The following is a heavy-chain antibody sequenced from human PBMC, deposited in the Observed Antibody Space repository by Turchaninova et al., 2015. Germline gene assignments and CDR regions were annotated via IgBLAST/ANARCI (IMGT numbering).Heavy chain of an antibody. D-gene: IGHD3-22*01. Sequence: QLQLQESGPGLVQPSETLSLTCTVACGSISSSSYSWGWIRQPPGKGLEWIGSIYYSGSTYYNPSLKSRVTISVDTSKNQFSLKLSSVTAADTAVYYCASLYYYEMDFDYWGQGTLVTVSS. CDR2: IYYSGST. V-gene: IGHV4-39*01. CDR1: CGSISSSSYS. J-gene: IGHJ4*02. CDR3: ASLYYYEMDFDY.